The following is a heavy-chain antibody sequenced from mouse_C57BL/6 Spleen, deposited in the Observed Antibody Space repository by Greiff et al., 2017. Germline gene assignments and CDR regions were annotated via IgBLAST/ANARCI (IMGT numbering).Heavy chain of an antibody. D-gene: IGHD3-3*01. Sequence: VQLQQSGPELVKPGASVKISCKASGYTFTDYYMNWVKQSHGKSLEWIGDINPNNGGTSYNQKFKGKATLTVDKSSSTAYMELRSLTSEDSAVYYCARYSRAFDYWGQGTTLTVSS. CDR1: GYTFTDYY. V-gene: IGHV1-26*01. J-gene: IGHJ2*01. CDR3: ARYSRAFDY. CDR2: INPNNGGT.